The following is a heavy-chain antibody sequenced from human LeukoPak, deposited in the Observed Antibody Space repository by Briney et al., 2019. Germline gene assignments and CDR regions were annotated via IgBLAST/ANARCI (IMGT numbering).Heavy chain of an antibody. J-gene: IGHJ3*02. Sequence: PGGSLRLSCAASGFTFSSYSMNWVRQAPGKGLEWVSSISSSSSYIYYADSVKGRFTISRDNAKNSLYLQMNSLRAEDTAVYYCARDHMSWFGELDDAFDIWGQGTMVTVSS. CDR1: GFTFSSYS. CDR2: ISSSSSYI. D-gene: IGHD3-10*01. V-gene: IGHV3-21*01. CDR3: ARDHMSWFGELDDAFDI.